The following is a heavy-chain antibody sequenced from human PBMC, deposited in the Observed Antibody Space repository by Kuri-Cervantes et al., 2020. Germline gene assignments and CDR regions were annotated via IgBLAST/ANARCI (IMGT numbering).Heavy chain of an antibody. D-gene: IGHD3-9*01. J-gene: IGHJ6*02. CDR1: GDSVSSNSAA. Sequence: SQTLSLTCAISGDSVSSNSAAWNWIRQSPSRGLEWLGRTYYRSKWYNDYAVSVKSRITINPDTSKNQFSLQLNSVTPEDTAVYYCARELRYFDWLSNYYYHGMDVWGQGTTVTVSS. CDR3: ARELRYFDWLSNYYYHGMDV. V-gene: IGHV6-1*01. CDR2: TYYRSKWYN.